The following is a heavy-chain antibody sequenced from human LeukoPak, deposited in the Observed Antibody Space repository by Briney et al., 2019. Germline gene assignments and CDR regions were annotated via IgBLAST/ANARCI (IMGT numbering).Heavy chain of an antibody. V-gene: IGHV3-23*01. Sequence: GGSLRLSCTVSGFTFSNYWMHWVRQAPGKGLEWVSAISGSGGSTYYADSVKGRFTISRDNSKNTLYLQMNSLRAEDTAVYYCAKDPGGHWGQGTLVTVSS. CDR3: AKDPGGH. D-gene: IGHD3-10*01. J-gene: IGHJ4*02. CDR2: ISGSGGST. CDR1: GFTFSNYW.